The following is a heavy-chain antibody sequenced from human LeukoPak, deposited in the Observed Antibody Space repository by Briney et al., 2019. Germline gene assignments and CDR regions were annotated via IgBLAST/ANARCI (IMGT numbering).Heavy chain of an antibody. J-gene: IGHJ4*02. Sequence: PGRSLRLSCAASGFTFSSYGMHWVRQAPGKGLEWVAVISYDGSNKYYADSVKGRFTISRDNSKNTLYLQMNSLRAEDTAVYYCARDALGGGYYDILTGYYSGAYFDYWGQGTLVTVSS. D-gene: IGHD3-9*01. CDR2: ISYDGSNK. V-gene: IGHV3-30*03. CDR3: ARDALGGGYYDILTGYYSGAYFDY. CDR1: GFTFSSYG.